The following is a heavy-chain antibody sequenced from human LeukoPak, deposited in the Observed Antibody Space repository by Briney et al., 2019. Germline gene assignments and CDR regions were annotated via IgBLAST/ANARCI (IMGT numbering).Heavy chain of an antibody. CDR2: IYPGDSDT. J-gene: IGHJ4*02. CDR1: GYSFTSYW. V-gene: IGHV5-51*01. Sequence: GESLKISCKGSGYSFTSYWIGWVRQMPGKGLEWMGIIYPGDSDTRYSPSFQGQVTISADKSISTAYLQWSSLKASDTAMYYCARLKYYYDSSGYYYVAYYFDYWGQGTLVTVSS. D-gene: IGHD3-22*01. CDR3: ARLKYYYDSSGYYYVAYYFDY.